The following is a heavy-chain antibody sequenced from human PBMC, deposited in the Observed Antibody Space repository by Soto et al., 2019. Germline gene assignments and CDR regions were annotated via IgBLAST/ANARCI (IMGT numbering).Heavy chain of an antibody. Sequence: GGSLRLSCAASGFTFSSHGMHWVRQAPGKGLEWVAVIWYDGSEKYYVDSVKGRFTISRDNAKNSLYLQMNSLRAEDTAVYYCARDPNIVATMGSIYYYYGMDVWGQGTTVTVSS. D-gene: IGHD5-12*01. CDR3: ARDPNIVATMGSIYYYYGMDV. CDR1: GFTFSSHG. CDR2: IWYDGSEK. V-gene: IGHV3-33*01. J-gene: IGHJ6*02.